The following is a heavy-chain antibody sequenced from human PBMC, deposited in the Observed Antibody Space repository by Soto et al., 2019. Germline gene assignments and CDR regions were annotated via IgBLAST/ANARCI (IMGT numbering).Heavy chain of an antibody. CDR3: ALYYYDSSGYSPHGMDV. Sequence: GGSLRLSCAASGFTFSSYAMSWVRQAPGKGLEWVSAISGSGGSTYYADSVKGRFTISRDNSKNTLYLQMNSLRAEDTAVYYCALYYYDSSGYSPHGMDVWGQGTTVTVSS. D-gene: IGHD3-22*01. V-gene: IGHV3-23*01. J-gene: IGHJ6*02. CDR1: GFTFSSYA. CDR2: ISGSGGST.